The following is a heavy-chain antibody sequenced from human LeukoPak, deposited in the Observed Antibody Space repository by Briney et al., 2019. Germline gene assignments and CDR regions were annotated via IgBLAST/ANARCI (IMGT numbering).Heavy chain of an antibody. CDR2: INPSGGST. CDR1: GYTFTSYY. D-gene: IGHD3-22*01. V-gene: IGHV1-46*01. CDR3: ARDRRITMIVVVIENYAFDI. Sequence: ASVKVSCKASGYTFTSYYMHWVRQAPGQGLEWMGIINPSGGSTSYAQKVQGRVTMTRDTSTSTVYMELSSLRSEDTAVYYCARDRRITMIVVVIENYAFDIWGQGTMVTVSS. J-gene: IGHJ3*02.